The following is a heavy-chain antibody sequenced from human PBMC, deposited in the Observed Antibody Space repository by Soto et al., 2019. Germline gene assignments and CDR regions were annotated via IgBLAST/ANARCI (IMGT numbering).Heavy chain of an antibody. CDR2: INHSGST. CDR1: GGSFSDYSCN. J-gene: IGHJ6*02. Sequence: SENRSLTCAVYGGSFSDYSCNWNWIRQPPGKGLEWIGEINHSGSTSHNPSLKSRVTLSLDTSKNQFSLILTSVTAADTAVYYCARILYYGMDVWGQGTTVTVSS. CDR3: ARILYYGMDV. V-gene: IGHV4-34*01.